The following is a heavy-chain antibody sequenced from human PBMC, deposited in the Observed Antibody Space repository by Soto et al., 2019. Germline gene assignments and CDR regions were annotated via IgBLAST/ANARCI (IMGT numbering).Heavy chain of an antibody. J-gene: IGHJ4*02. Sequence: SVKVSCKASGYTFTYRYLHWVRQAPGQALEWMGWITPFNSNTNYAQKFQDRVTITRDRSMSTAYMELSSLRSEDTAMYYCMAIFGVAPSWGQGTLVTVSS. V-gene: IGHV1-45*02. CDR1: GYTFTYRY. CDR2: ITPFNSNT. CDR3: MAIFGVAPS. D-gene: IGHD3-3*01.